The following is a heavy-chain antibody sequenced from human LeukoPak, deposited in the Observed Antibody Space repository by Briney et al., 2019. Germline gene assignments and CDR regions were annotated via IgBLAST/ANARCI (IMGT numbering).Heavy chain of an antibody. J-gene: IGHJ4*02. CDR3: LRDLNWSLDQ. V-gene: IGHV3-74*01. CDR2: IKSDGITI. Sequence: GGSLRLSCAASGFTFSNHMMHWVRQAPGKGLVWVSRIKSDGITITYADSVKGRFTISRDNAKNTLYLQMNSLRAEDTAVYYCLRDLNWSLDQWGQGTLVTVSS. D-gene: IGHD1-20*01. CDR1: GFTFSNHM.